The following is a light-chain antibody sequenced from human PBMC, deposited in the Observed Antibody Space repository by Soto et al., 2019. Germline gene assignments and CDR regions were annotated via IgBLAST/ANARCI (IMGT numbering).Light chain of an antibody. CDR2: EVN. CDR3: SAYRSSTPYV. CDR1: SSDVGGYNY. V-gene: IGLV2-14*01. J-gene: IGLJ1*01. Sequence: QSVLTQPASVSGSPGQSITISCTGTSSDVGGYNYVSWYQQHPGKAPKLMISEVNNRPSGVSNRFSGSKSGNTASLTISGLQAEDEADYYCSAYRSSTPYVFGTGTKVTVL.